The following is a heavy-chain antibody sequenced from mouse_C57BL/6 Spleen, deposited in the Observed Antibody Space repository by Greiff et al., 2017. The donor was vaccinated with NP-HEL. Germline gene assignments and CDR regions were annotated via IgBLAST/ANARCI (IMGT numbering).Heavy chain of an antibody. D-gene: IGHD2-2*01. J-gene: IGHJ1*03. CDR1: GFTFNTYA. Sequence: EVKLQESGGGLVQPKGSLKLSCAASGFTFNTYAMHWVRQAPGKGLEWVARIRSKSSNYATYYADSVKDRFTIYRDDSKSMLYLQRNNLKTEDTSMYYCGGGYDGYFDVWGTGTTVTVSS. V-gene: IGHV10-3*01. CDR3: GGGYDGYFDV. CDR2: IRSKSSNYAT.